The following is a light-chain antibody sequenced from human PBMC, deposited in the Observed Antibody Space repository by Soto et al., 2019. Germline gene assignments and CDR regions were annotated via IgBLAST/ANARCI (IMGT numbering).Light chain of an antibody. Sequence: QSVLTQPASVSGSPGQSITISCTGTSSDVGGYNYVSWYQQHPGKAPKLLIYEVTNRPSGVSNRFSGSKSGNTASLTISGLQADDEADYYCSSYTNSNTRVFGGGTQLTVL. CDR2: EVT. CDR3: SSYTNSNTRV. J-gene: IGLJ2*01. CDR1: SSDVGGYNY. V-gene: IGLV2-14*01.